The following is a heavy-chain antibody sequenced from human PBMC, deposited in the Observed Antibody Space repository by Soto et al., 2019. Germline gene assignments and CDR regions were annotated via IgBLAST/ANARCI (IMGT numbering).Heavy chain of an antibody. V-gene: IGHV3-73*01. CDR2: IRNKANGYAT. Sequence: PWLCXRLSCASSGCTFSGSNIHLFRQACGKGRESVGRIRNKANGYATTYGGPMKGRFTISRDDSKKTAYLQMDSLKSEDTAVYYCSRQWASGHRYWRKGTLVT. CDR1: GCTFSGSN. CDR3: SRQWASGHRY. D-gene: IGHD1-26*01. J-gene: IGHJ4*02.